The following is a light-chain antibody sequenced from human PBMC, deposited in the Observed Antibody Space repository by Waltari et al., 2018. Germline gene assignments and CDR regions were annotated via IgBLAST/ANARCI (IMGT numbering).Light chain of an antibody. V-gene: IGKV3-20*01. CDR1: QSVSSRY. J-gene: IGKJ5*01. CDR2: SAS. CDR3: QEFGSSPTVT. Sequence: IVLTQSPGTLSLSPGERATLSCRASQSVSSRYLAWYQQKPGQAPRVVISSASGRATGIPDRFSGSGSGTDFTLTISRLEPEDFAMYYCQEFGSSPTVTFGQGTRLEIK.